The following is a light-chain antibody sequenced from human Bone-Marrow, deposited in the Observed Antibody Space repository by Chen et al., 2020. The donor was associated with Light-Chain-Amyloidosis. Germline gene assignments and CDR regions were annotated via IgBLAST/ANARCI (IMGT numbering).Light chain of an antibody. J-gene: IGLJ1*01. Sequence: QSPLTQPPSVSGAPGQSITLSCTRTSSDVGGDNHVSWYQQHPDKAPKLMIYEVTNRPSWVPDRFSGSKSDNTASLTISGLQTEDEADYFCSSYTITNTLVFGSGTRVTVL. CDR2: EVT. V-gene: IGLV2-14*01. CDR1: SSDVGGDNH. CDR3: SSYTITNTLV.